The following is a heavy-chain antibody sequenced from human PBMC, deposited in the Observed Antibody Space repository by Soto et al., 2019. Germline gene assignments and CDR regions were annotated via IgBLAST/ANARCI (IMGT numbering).Heavy chain of an antibody. Sequence: PSETLSLTCTVSGGSISSSSYYWGWIRQPPGKGLEWIGSIYYSGSTYYNPSLKSRVTISVDTSKNQFSLKLSSVTAADTAVYYCARVLRSKWQSYYYMDVWGKGTTVTVSS. CDR3: ARVLRSKWQSYYYMDV. J-gene: IGHJ6*03. CDR1: GGSISSSSYY. V-gene: IGHV4-39*01. D-gene: IGHD3-3*01. CDR2: IYYSGST.